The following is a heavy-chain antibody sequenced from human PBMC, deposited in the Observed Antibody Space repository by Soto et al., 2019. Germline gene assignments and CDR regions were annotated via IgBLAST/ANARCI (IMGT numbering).Heavy chain of an antibody. V-gene: IGHV4-59*08. Sequence: ATLYLTCAVSVHSISSYYRSSVRPPAGKGLEWIGHIHYSGNTNYNPSHKSRDTKGEDPSTNQSSLKMSSVTAADTAVHYCARHSQRPRDAFHLWGQGTMVTVS. CDR2: IHYSGNT. CDR3: ARHSQRPRDAFHL. J-gene: IGHJ3*01. CDR1: VHSISSYY.